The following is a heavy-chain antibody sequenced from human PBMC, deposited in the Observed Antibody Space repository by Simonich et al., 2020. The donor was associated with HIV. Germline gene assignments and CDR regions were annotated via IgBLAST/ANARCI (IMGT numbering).Heavy chain of an antibody. Sequence: QITLKESGPTLVTPTQTLTLTCSFSGFSISTIGGGVGWIRQPPGKALGWLALIYWDDDKRYSPSLKSRLTITKDTSKNQVVLTMTNMDPVDTATYYCAHRRLNWGGDYFDYWGQGTLVTVSS. V-gene: IGHV2-5*02. CDR1: GFSISTIGGG. CDR3: AHRRLNWGGDYFDY. J-gene: IGHJ4*02. D-gene: IGHD7-27*01. CDR2: IYWDDDK.